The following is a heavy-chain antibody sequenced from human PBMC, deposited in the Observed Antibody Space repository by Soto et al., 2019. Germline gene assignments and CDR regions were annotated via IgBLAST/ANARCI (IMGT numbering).Heavy chain of an antibody. Sequence: PGGSLRLSCTASGFTFSNYAMSWVRQAPGKGLEWVSTITNSGGSTDYTDSVKGRFTISRDNSKDTLYLQMNSLRAEDTAVYYCAKQRYYYDSGSFYHPGSFDYWGQGALVTVSS. V-gene: IGHV3-23*01. CDR2: ITNSGGST. J-gene: IGHJ4*02. D-gene: IGHD3-22*01. CDR1: GFTFSNYA. CDR3: AKQRYYYDSGSFYHPGSFDY.